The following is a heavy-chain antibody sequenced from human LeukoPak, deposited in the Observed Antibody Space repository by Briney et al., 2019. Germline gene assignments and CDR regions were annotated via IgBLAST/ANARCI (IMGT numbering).Heavy chain of an antibody. J-gene: IGHJ4*02. Sequence: ASVKVSCKASGFTFTSSAVQWVRQARGQRLEWIGWIVVGSGNTNYAQKFQERVTITRDTSISTAYMELSRLRSDDTAVYYCASLNWGSSARFDYWGQGTLVTVSS. CDR1: GFTFTSSA. CDR3: ASLNWGSSARFDY. D-gene: IGHD7-27*01. V-gene: IGHV1-58*01. CDR2: IVVGSGNT.